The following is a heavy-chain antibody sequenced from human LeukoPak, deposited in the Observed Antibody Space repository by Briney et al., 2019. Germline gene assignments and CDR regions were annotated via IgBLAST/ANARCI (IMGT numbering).Heavy chain of an antibody. D-gene: IGHD2-2*01. J-gene: IGHJ4*02. CDR3: ARERCSSTSCRFDY. CDR1: GFTFSSYS. V-gene: IGHV3-48*01. Sequence: PGGSLRLSCAASGFTFSSYSMNWVRQAPGKGPEWVSYISSSSSTIYYADSVKGRFTISRDNAKNSLYLQMNSLRAEDTAVYYCARERCSSTSCRFDYWGQGTLVTVSS. CDR2: ISSSSSTI.